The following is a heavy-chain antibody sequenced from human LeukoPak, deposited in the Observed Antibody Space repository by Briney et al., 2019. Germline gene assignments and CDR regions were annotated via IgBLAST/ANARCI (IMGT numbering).Heavy chain of an antibody. V-gene: IGHV3-53*04. D-gene: IGHD2-2*01. CDR3: ARDSSDPYYYGMDV. CDR1: GFTVSSNY. CDR2: IYSGGST. J-gene: IGHJ6*02. Sequence: PGGSLRLSCAASGFTVSSNYMSWVRQAPGKGLEWVSVIYSGGSTYYADSVKGRFTISRHNSKNTLYLQMNSLRAEDTAVYYCARDSSDPYYYGMDVWGQGTPVTVSS.